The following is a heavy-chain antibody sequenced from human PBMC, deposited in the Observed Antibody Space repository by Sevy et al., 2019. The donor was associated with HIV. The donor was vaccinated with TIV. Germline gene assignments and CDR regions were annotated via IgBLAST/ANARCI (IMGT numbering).Heavy chain of an antibody. CDR2: INPNSGGT. J-gene: IGHJ6*02. D-gene: IGHD2-2*03. CDR1: GYTFTGYY. Sequence: ASVKVSCKASGYTFTGYYMHWVRQAPGQGLEWMGWINPNSGGTNYAQKFQGRVTMTRDTSISTAYMELSRLRSDDTAVYYCASVRVGYSSSTSCRSYYYHGMDVWGQGTTVTVSS. CDR3: ASVRVGYSSSTSCRSYYYHGMDV. V-gene: IGHV1-2*02.